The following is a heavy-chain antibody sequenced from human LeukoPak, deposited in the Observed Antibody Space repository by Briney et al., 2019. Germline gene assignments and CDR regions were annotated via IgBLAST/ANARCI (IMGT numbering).Heavy chain of an antibody. CDR3: ARENVEMATSDY. D-gene: IGHD5-24*01. CDR1: GFTFSSYA. V-gene: IGHV3-30-3*01. Sequence: GGSLRLSCAASGFTFSSYAMSWVRQAPGKGLEWVAVISYDGSNKYYADSVKGRFTISRDNSKNTLYLQMNSLRAEDTAVYYCARENVEMATSDYWGQGTLVTVSS. CDR2: ISYDGSNK. J-gene: IGHJ4*02.